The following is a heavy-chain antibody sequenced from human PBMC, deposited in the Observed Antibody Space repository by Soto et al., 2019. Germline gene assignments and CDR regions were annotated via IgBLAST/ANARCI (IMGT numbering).Heavy chain of an antibody. Sequence: SETLSLTCSVSGADINTYSWTWIRQPAGKGLEWIGRIYTSASINYNPSLKSRVTMSVDTSKNQFSLRLSSVTAADTAMYYCARGSSRWDYWGQGTLVTVSS. J-gene: IGHJ4*02. CDR1: GADINTYS. CDR3: ARGSSRWDY. CDR2: IYTSASI. D-gene: IGHD6-13*01. V-gene: IGHV4-4*07.